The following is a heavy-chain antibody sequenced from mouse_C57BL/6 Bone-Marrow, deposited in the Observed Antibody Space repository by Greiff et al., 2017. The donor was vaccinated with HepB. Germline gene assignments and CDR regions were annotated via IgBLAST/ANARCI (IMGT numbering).Heavy chain of an antibody. CDR2: IYWDDDK. Sequence: QVTLKESGPGILQSSQTLSLTCSFSGFSLSTSGMGVSWIRQPSGKGLEWLAHIYWDDDKRYNPSLKSRLTISKDTSRNQVFLKITSVDTADTATYYGARRARDYALYFDYWGQGTTLTVSS. V-gene: IGHV8-12*01. D-gene: IGHD1-1*02. CDR1: GFSLSTSGMG. J-gene: IGHJ2*01. CDR3: ARRARDYALYFDY.